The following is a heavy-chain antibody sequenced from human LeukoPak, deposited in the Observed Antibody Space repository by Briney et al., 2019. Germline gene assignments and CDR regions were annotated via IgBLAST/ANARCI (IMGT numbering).Heavy chain of an antibody. CDR1: GYTFTSYD. J-gene: IGHJ4*02. CDR2: MNPNSGNT. V-gene: IGHV1-8*01. D-gene: IGHD1-26*01. Sequence: ASAKVSCKASGYTFTSYDINWERQATGQGLEWMGWMNPNSGNTGYAQKFQGRVTMTRNTSISTAYMELSSLRSEDTAVYYCARTYGGAVLGGYWGQGTLVTVSS. CDR3: ARTYGGAVLGGY.